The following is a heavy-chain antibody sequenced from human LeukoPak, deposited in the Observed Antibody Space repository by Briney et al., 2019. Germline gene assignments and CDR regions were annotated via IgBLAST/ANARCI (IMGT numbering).Heavy chain of an antibody. V-gene: IGHV3-21*01. J-gene: IGHJ3*02. CDR1: GGSISSTYW. CDR3: ARGYGGTYSKGQFALDI. CDR2: ISSSSSYI. Sequence: ASGTLSLTCAVAGGSISSTYWWTWVRQAPGKGLEWVSSISSSSSYIYYADSVKGRLTISRDNAKNSLFLQMNSLRAEDTAVYYCARGYGGTYSKGQFALDIWGQGTMVTVSS. D-gene: IGHD1-26*01.